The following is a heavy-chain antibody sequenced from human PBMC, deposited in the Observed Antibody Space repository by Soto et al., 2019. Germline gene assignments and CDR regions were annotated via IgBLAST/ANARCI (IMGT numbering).Heavy chain of an antibody. CDR3: AKSMVLRYFNWLSVGPDPDPLFFDY. CDR2: ISGSSGST. CDR1: GFTFSSYA. Sequence: EVQLLESGGGLVQPGGSLRLSCAASGFTFSSYAMSWVRQAPGKGLEWVSAISGSSGSTYYADSVKGRFTISRDNSKNTLYLQMNSLRAEDTAVYYCAKSMVLRYFNWLSVGPDPDPLFFDYWGQGTLVTVSS. V-gene: IGHV3-23*01. D-gene: IGHD3-9*01. J-gene: IGHJ4*02.